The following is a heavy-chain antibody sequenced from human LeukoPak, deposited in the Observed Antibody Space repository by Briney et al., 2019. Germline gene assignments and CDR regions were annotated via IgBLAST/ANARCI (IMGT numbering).Heavy chain of an antibody. CDR3: ARSGNYGDYTGY. Sequence: PGGSLRLSCAASGFTFSSYNMNWVRQAPGKGLEWVSYISSSSSNIQYADSVKGRFTISRDNAKNSLYLQMNSLRDEDTAVYYGARSGNYGDYTGYWGQGTLVTVSS. J-gene: IGHJ4*02. D-gene: IGHD1-26*01. V-gene: IGHV3-48*02. CDR1: GFTFSSYN. CDR2: ISSSSSNI.